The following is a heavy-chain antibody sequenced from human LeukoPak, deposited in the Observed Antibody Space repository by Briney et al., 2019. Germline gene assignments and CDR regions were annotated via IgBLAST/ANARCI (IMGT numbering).Heavy chain of an antibody. CDR2: ISAYNGNT. Sequence: GASVKVSCKASGGTFSSYAISWVRQAPGQGLEWMGWISAYNGNTNYAQKLQGRVTMTTDTSTSTAYMELRSLRSDDTAVYYCARLSEGHFDYWGQGTLVTVSS. CDR1: GGTFSSYA. J-gene: IGHJ4*02. V-gene: IGHV1-18*01. D-gene: IGHD3-16*02. CDR3: ARLSEGHFDY.